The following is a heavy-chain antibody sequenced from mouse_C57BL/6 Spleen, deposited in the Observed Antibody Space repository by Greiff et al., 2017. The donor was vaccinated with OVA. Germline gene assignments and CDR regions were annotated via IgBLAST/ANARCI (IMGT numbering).Heavy chain of an antibody. Sequence: VQLQQPGAELVRPGTSVKLSCKASGYTFTSYWMHWVKQRPGQGLEWIGVIDPSDSYTNYNQKFKGKATLTVDTSSSTAYMQLSSLTSEDSAVYYCASGAVFITTRFAYWGQGTLVTVSA. CDR1: GYTFTSYW. CDR3: ASGAVFITTRFAY. CDR2: IDPSDSYT. V-gene: IGHV1-59*01. J-gene: IGHJ3*01. D-gene: IGHD1-1*01.